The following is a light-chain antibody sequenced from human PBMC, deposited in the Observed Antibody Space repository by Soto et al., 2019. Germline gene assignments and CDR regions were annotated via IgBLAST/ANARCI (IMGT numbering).Light chain of an antibody. CDR1: SSNIGAGYD. CDR3: LSFDSSLSVV. V-gene: IGLV1-40*01. CDR2: GTT. Sequence: QSVLTQPPSVYGAPGQRVTISCTGSSSNIGAGYDVHWYQQLPGRAPKLLIYGTTNRPSGVPDRLSGSKSGTSASLAITGLQAEDEADYYCLSFDSSLSVVFGGGTKLTVL. J-gene: IGLJ2*01.